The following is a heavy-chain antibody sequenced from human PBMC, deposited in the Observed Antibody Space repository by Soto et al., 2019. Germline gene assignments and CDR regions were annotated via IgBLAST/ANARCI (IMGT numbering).Heavy chain of an antibody. Sequence: QLVQSGAEVKKPGASVKVSCKTSGPTFIAYYIHWVRQAPGQGLEWMGWIDPKSGGTTYEQKFLGRVTMTRDTSINTAYMELNTLTSDDTALYYCARISVDAQEWGQGTLITVSS. CDR1: GPTFIAYY. J-gene: IGHJ4*02. CDR2: IDPKSGGT. D-gene: IGHD5-12*01. V-gene: IGHV1-2*02. CDR3: ARISVDAQE.